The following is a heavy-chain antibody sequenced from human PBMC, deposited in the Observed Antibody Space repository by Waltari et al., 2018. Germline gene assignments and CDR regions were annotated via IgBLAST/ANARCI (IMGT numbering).Heavy chain of an antibody. V-gene: IGHV4-31*03. D-gene: IGHD3-3*01. CDR2: IYYSGST. J-gene: IGHJ4*02. CDR3: ARGGFGVVIIVDY. CDR1: GGSISSGGYY. Sequence: QAQLQESGPGLVKPSQTLSLTCTVSGGSISSGGYYWSWIRQHPGKGLEWIGYIYYSGSTYYNPSLKSRVTISVDTSKNQFSLKLSSVTAADTAVYYCARGGFGVVIIVDYWGQGTLVTVSS.